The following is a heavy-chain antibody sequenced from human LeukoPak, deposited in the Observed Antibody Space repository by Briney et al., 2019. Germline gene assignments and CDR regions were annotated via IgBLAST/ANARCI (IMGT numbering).Heavy chain of an antibody. CDR3: AGXXXXXXYXXXXXXXXY. CDR2: IYYSGST. V-gene: IGHV4-59*01. Sequence: XTXSXXSIXSXYWSWIRQPPGKGLEWIGYIYYSGSTNYNPSLKSRVTISVDTSKNQFSLKLSSVTAADTAVYYCAGXXXXXXYXXXXXXXXYWGQGTLVTVSS. J-gene: IGHJ4*02. CDR1: XXSIXSXY.